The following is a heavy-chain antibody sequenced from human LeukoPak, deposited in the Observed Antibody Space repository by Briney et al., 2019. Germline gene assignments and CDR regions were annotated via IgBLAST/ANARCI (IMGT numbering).Heavy chain of an antibody. V-gene: IGHV4-39*07. D-gene: IGHD1-26*01. Sequence: SQTLSLTCTVSGDSISSSNSYWGWIRQPPGKGLEWIGSMWFGATTSYDPSLKSRVTISIDPSKNQFSLKLSSVTAADTALYYCARGRRGSYFQDYWGQGTLVTVSS. CDR2: MWFGATT. CDR3: ARGRRGSYFQDY. J-gene: IGHJ4*02. CDR1: GDSISSSNSY.